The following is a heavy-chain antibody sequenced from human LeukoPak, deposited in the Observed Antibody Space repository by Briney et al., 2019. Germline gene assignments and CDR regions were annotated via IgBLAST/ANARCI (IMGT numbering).Heavy chain of an antibody. CDR3: ARDLWFPPCLDY. Sequence: GGSLRLSFAASGFTFSSYWMSWVRQAPGKGLEWVANIKQDGSEKYYVDSVKGRFTISRDNAKNSLYVQMNSLRAEDTAVYYCARDLWFPPCLDYWGQGTLVTVSS. CDR1: GFTFSSYW. D-gene: IGHD2-21*01. J-gene: IGHJ4*02. CDR2: IKQDGSEK. V-gene: IGHV3-7*01.